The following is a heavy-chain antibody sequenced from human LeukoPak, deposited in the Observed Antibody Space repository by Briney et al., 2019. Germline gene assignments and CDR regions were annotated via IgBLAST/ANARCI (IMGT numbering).Heavy chain of an antibody. Sequence: SETLSLTCTVSGGSIRSNSYYWAWLRQPPGKGLEWIGSIYETGTTYYKPSLRSRVTISLDTSKNQFSLNLSSVTAADTAVYYCARVYDILSGFSIDAFDIWGQGTMVTVSS. CDR3: ARVYDILSGFSIDAFDI. V-gene: IGHV4-39*07. J-gene: IGHJ3*02. CDR2: IYETGTT. CDR1: GGSIRSNSYY. D-gene: IGHD3-9*01.